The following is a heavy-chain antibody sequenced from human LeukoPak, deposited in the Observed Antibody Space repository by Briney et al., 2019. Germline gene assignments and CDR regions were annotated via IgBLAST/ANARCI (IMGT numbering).Heavy chain of an antibody. CDR1: GGSFSGYY. CDR3: ASLTDFWSGYYSD. D-gene: IGHD3-3*01. Sequence: NPSETLSLTCAVYGGSFSGYYWSWIRQPAGKGLEWIGRIYTSGSTNYNPSLKSRVTMSVDTSKNQFSLKLSSVTAADTAVYYCASLTDFWSGYYSDWGQGTLVTVSS. CDR2: IYTSGST. J-gene: IGHJ4*02. V-gene: IGHV4-59*10.